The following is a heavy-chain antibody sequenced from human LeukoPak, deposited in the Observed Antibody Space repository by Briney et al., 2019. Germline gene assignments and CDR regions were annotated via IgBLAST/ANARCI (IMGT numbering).Heavy chain of an antibody. D-gene: IGHD3-22*01. Sequence: SETLSLTCAVYGGSFSGYYWSWIRQPPGKGLEWIGEINHSGSTNYNPSLKSRVTISVDTSKNQFSLKLSSVIAADTAVYYCARAGYDSSGYYTLDYWGQGTLVTVSS. J-gene: IGHJ4*02. CDR1: GGSFSGYY. V-gene: IGHV4-34*01. CDR2: INHSGST. CDR3: ARAGYDSSGYYTLDY.